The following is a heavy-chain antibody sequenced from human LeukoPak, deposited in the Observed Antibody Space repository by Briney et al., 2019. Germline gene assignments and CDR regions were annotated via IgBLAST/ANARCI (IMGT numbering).Heavy chain of an antibody. Sequence: GGSLRLSCAASGFTFSSYGMHWVRQAPGKGLEWVAFIRYDGSNKYYADSVKGRFTISRDNSKNTLYLQMNSLRADDTAIYYCAKGSAESSGYFDSWGQGTLVTVSS. D-gene: IGHD6-19*01. CDR1: GFTFSSYG. CDR3: AKGSAESSGYFDS. V-gene: IGHV3-30*02. J-gene: IGHJ4*02. CDR2: IRYDGSNK.